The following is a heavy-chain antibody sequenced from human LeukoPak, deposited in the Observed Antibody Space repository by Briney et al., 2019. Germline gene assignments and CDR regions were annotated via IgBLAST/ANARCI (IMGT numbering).Heavy chain of an antibody. V-gene: IGHV3-74*01. Sequence: GGSLRLSCAASGVTFINYLMHWVLQAPGEGLGWVSRIRMDGSIATYAESVKGGCTLSRDNVKNTLYLQMNSLRAEDTAISYCARVMYYYASGSLVVYYFDSWGQGTLVTVSS. CDR2: IRMDGSIA. CDR3: ARVMYYYASGSLVVYYFDS. D-gene: IGHD3-10*01. CDR1: GVTFINYL. J-gene: IGHJ4*02.